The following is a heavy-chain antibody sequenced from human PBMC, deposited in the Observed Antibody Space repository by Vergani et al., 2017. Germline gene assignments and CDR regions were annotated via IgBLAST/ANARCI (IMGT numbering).Heavy chain of an antibody. CDR1: GFSFGDYA. J-gene: IGHJ4*02. V-gene: IGHV3-49*04. CDR3: XRGRGYSFGYSDY. D-gene: IGHD5-18*01. CDR2: IRNKAYGGTT. Sequence: EVQLVESGGGLVPPGRSLRLSCAASGFSFGDYAMTWVRQAPGKGLEWVGFIRNKAYGGTTEYAGSVKGRFTITRDDTKRLAYLQLSGLKTEDTAVYFCXRGRGYSFGYSDYWGQGTLVTVSS.